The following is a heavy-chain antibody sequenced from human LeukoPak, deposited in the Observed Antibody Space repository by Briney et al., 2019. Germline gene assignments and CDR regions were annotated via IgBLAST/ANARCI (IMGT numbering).Heavy chain of an antibody. CDR1: EFSFNNYA. V-gene: IGHV3-23*01. CDR2: IIASSGAT. J-gene: IGHJ4*02. Sequence: GGSLRLSCAASEFSFNNYAMSWVRQAPGKGLEWVSIIIASSGATFYADSVKGRFTISRDTSKNTLYLQLNSLRLEDTAVYYCVKGGYDYIEVAYFDFWGQGTLVTVSS. D-gene: IGHD5-12*01. CDR3: VKGGYDYIEVAYFDF.